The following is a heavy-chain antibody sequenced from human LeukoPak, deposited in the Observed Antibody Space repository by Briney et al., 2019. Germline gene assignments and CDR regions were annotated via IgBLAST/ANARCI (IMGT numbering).Heavy chain of an antibody. Sequence: PGGSLRLSCAASEFTFASYWMSWVRQAPGKGLEWVANIKQDGSEKYYVDSVKGRFTISRDNAKNSLYLQMNSLRAEDTAVYYCARDQLGYCSGGSCDYYYYYYMDVWGKGTTVTVSS. V-gene: IGHV3-7*01. CDR3: ARDQLGYCSGGSCDYYYYYYMDV. D-gene: IGHD2-15*01. J-gene: IGHJ6*03. CDR1: EFTFASYW. CDR2: IKQDGSEK.